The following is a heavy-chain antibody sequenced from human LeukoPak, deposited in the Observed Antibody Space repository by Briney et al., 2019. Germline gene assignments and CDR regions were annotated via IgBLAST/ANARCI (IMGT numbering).Heavy chain of an antibody. CDR1: GFTFSSYE. D-gene: IGHD3-16*01. Sequence: GPLRLSCAASGFTFSSYEMNWVRQAPGKGLEWVSYISSSGSTIYYADSVQGRFTISRDNAKNSLYLQMSSLRAEDTAVYYCARNDYNFDYWGQGTLVTVSS. J-gene: IGHJ4*02. CDR2: ISSSGSTI. V-gene: IGHV3-48*03. CDR3: ARNDYNFDY.